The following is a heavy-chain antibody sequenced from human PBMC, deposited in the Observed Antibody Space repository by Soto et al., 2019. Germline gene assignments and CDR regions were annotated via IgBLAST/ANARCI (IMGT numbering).Heavy chain of an antibody. CDR1: GFTFNSYS. V-gene: IGHV3-21*01. D-gene: IGHD1-1*01. CDR2: ISSGSVYT. J-gene: IGHJ3*01. CDR3: ARYDAFKAFDL. Sequence: GGSLRLSCAASGFTFNSYSVNWVRQAPGKGLEWVASISSGSVYTDFADSVKGRFTISRDDVTNSVSLQMDSLRVEDTGIYYCARYDAFKAFDLWGQGTMATVSS.